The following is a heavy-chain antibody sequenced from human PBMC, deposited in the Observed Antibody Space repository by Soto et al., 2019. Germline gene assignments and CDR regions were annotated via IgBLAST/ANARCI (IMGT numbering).Heavy chain of an antibody. J-gene: IGHJ4*02. Sequence: SVGSLRLSCTTSGFTFGDYAMSWFRQTPGKGLEWVGFVRTYAYGETTEYAASVKGRFTVGRDNSRSTAYLHMSSLKTEDTGVYFCSRDCPCGLGYCTNGACFPNDFWGQGTLVTVSS. CDR1: GFTFGDYA. CDR2: VRTYAYGETT. D-gene: IGHD2-8*01. CDR3: SRDCPCGLGYCTNGACFPNDF. V-gene: IGHV3-49*03.